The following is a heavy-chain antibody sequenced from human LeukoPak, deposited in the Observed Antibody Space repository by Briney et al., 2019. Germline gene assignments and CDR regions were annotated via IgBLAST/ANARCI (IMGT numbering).Heavy chain of an antibody. CDR3: AKTSRAYSNYDSPFDY. CDR2: ISRGGGTT. V-gene: IGHV3-23*01. CDR1: GFTFSSYV. D-gene: IGHD5-12*01. Sequence: GGSLRLSCAASGFTFSSYVMSWVRQAPGKGLEWVSAISRGGGTTYYADSVKGRFTISRDNSKNTLYLQMTSLRAEDTAVYYCAKTSRAYSNYDSPFDYWGQGTLVTVS. J-gene: IGHJ4*02.